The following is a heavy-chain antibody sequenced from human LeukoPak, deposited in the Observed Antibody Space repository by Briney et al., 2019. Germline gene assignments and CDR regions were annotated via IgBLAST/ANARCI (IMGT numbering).Heavy chain of an antibody. V-gene: IGHV3-23*01. J-gene: IGHJ4*02. CDR2: ISGSGGST. CDR3: AKSRDGYNLDY. Sequence: GGSLRLSCAASGFTFSSYGMHWVRQAPGKGLEWVSAISGSGGSTYYADSVKGRFTISRDNSKNTLYLQMNSLRAEDTAVYYCAKSRDGYNLDYWGQGTLVTVSS. CDR1: GFTFSSYG. D-gene: IGHD5-24*01.